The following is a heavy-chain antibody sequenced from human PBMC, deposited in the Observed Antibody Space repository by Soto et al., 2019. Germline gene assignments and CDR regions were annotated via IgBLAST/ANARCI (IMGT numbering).Heavy chain of an antibody. CDR2: INHSGST. CDR3: ARAVRYFAIVDY. D-gene: IGHD3-9*01. J-gene: IGHJ4*02. V-gene: IGHV4-34*01. Sequence: QVQLQQWGAGLLKPSETLSLTCAVYGGSFSGYYWSWIRQPPGKGLEWIGEINHSGSTNYNPSLKSRVTISVATSKNQFSLKLSSVTAADTAVYYCARAVRYFAIVDYWGQGTLVTVSS. CDR1: GGSFSGYY.